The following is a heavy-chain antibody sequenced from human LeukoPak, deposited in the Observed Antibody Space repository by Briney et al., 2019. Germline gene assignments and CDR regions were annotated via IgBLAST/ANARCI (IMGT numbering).Heavy chain of an antibody. CDR2: ISGSGGST. Sequence: WVSAISGSGGSTYYADSVKGRFTISRDNSKNTLYLQMNSLRAEDTAVYYCAKDRYYFDYWGQGTLVTVSS. D-gene: IGHD3-16*02. CDR3: AKDRYYFDY. V-gene: IGHV3-23*01. J-gene: IGHJ4*02.